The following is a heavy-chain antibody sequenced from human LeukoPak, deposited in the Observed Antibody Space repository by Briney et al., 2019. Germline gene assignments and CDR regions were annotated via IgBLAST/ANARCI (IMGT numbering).Heavy chain of an antibody. V-gene: IGHV3-33*01. J-gene: IGHJ4*02. CDR2: IWYDGSNK. D-gene: IGHD6-19*01. CDR3: ARDMEVAGTSIDY. CDR1: GFTFSSYG. Sequence: PGGSLRLSCAASGFTFSSYGMHWVRQAPGKGLEWVAVIWYDGSNKYYADSVKGRFTISRDNSKNTLYLQMNSLRAEDTAVYYRARDMEVAGTSIDYWGQGTLVTVSS.